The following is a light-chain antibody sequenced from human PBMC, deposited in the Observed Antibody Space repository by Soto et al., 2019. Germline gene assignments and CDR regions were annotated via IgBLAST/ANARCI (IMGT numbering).Light chain of an antibody. Sequence: DIPMTQSPASLSASVGDRVNIACRASQHINSYLNWYQQKPGPAPKLLIYAASTLQSGVPSRFSGAGAGADFTLTINSLQPEEFATYYCQQSYTVPIPVGQGTRLE. V-gene: IGKV1-39*01. CDR3: QQSYTVPIP. CDR1: QHINSY. J-gene: IGKJ5*01. CDR2: AAS.